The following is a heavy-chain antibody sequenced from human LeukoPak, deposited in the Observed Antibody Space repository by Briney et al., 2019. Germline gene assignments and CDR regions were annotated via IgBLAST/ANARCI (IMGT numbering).Heavy chain of an antibody. V-gene: IGHV3-21*01. D-gene: IGHD3-16*01. Sequence: VGSLRLSCAASGLTFTRYTMNWVRHTPGKGLEWVSSISSGSSYLYYADSVRGRFTISRDNAKKSSFLQVNSLTAEDTAIYYCATDPAYDYAIVADYITPDYWGQGTLVTVSS. J-gene: IGHJ4*02. CDR1: GLTFTRYT. CDR3: ATDPAYDYAIVADYITPDY. CDR2: ISSGSSYL.